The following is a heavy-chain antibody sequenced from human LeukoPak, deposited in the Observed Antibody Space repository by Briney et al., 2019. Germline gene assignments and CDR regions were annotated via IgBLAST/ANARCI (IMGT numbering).Heavy chain of an antibody. CDR1: GGSISSGGYY. D-gene: IGHD6-13*01. J-gene: IGHJ3*02. CDR2: IYYSGST. V-gene: IGHV4-31*03. CDR3: ATAEQQLGTFDI. Sequence: SQTLSLTCTVSGGSISSGGYYWSWIRQHPGKGLEWIGYIYYSGSTYYNPSLKSRVTISVDTSKNQFSLKLSSVTAADTAVYYCATAEQQLGTFDIWGQGTMVTVSS.